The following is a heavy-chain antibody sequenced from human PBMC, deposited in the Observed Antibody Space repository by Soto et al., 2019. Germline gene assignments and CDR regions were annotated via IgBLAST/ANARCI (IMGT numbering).Heavy chain of an antibody. CDR2: INHSGSN. CDR1: GGSFSGYY. CDR3: ARVRELLDY. D-gene: IGHD1-26*01. Sequence: QVQLQQWGAGLLKPSETLSLTCAVYGGSFSGYYWSWIRQPPGKGLEWIGEINHSGSNNYNPSLMGRVTISLDTSKNPFSLKLSSVTAADTAVYYCARVRELLDYWGQGTLVTVSS. J-gene: IGHJ4*02. V-gene: IGHV4-34*01.